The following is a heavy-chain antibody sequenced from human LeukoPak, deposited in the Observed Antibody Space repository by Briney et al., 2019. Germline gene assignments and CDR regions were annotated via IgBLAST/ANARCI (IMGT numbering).Heavy chain of an antibody. CDR1: GGSISSYY. CDR3: ARTRRDGYNDYYYYYMDV. CDR2: IYTSGST. Sequence: PSETLSLTCTVSGGSISSYYWRWIRQPAGKGLEWIGRIYTSGSTNYNPSLKSRVTMSVDTSKNQLSLKPCSVTAADTAVYYCARTRRDGYNDYYYYYMDVWGKGTTVTVSS. D-gene: IGHD5-24*01. J-gene: IGHJ6*03. V-gene: IGHV4-4*07.